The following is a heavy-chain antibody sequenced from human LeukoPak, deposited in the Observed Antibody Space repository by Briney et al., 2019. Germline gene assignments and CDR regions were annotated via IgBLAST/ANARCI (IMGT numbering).Heavy chain of an antibody. Sequence: PGGSLRLSCPASGFTFSSYGMHWGRQAPGKGLEWGAVISYDGSNKYYADSVQGRFTISRDNSKNTLYLQMNSLRAEDTAVYYCAKDLHRISGHPGRSPALYWGQGTLVTVSS. V-gene: IGHV3-30*18. J-gene: IGHJ4*02. D-gene: IGHD2-15*01. CDR2: ISYDGSNK. CDR3: AKDLHRISGHPGRSPALY. CDR1: GFTFSSYG.